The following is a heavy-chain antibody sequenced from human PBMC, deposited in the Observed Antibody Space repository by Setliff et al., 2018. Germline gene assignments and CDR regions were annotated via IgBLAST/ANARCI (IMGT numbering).Heavy chain of an antibody. J-gene: IGHJ4*02. Sequence: GSLRLSCAASGFTFSSYSMNWVRQAPGKGLEWVSSISSSSSYIYYADPVKGRFTISRDNAKNSLYLQMNSLRAEDTAVYYCARLSSLDTAMVTVDYWGQGTLVTVSS. CDR3: ARLSSLDTAMVTVDY. D-gene: IGHD5-18*01. CDR1: GFTFSSYS. V-gene: IGHV3-21*01. CDR2: ISSSSSYI.